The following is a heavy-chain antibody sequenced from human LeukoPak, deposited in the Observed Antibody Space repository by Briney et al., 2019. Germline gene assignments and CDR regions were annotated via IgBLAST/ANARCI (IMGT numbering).Heavy chain of an antibody. Sequence: ASVTVSCKASGYTFTSNGITWVRQAPGQGLEWVGWISCNNGDTRYAQKFQGRVTVTTDTSTSTAYMELRSLRSDDTAVYYCARDGGTAGYSSGSDYWGQGTLVTVSS. CDR3: ARDGGTAGYSSGSDY. CDR1: GYTFTSNG. J-gene: IGHJ4*02. D-gene: IGHD5-18*01. CDR2: ISCNNGDT. V-gene: IGHV1-18*01.